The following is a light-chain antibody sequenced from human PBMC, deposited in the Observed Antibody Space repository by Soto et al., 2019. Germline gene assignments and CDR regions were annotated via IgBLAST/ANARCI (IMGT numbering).Light chain of an antibody. Sequence: LVLTQSPGTLSLSPGERATLSCGASQSVTNNFLAWYQQKPGQAPRLLIYGASSRATGVPDRFSGSGSGTDFTLTISRLEPGDFAVYYCQQYGNPLFTFGPGTKVDIK. CDR3: QQYGNPLFT. V-gene: IGKV3-20*01. CDR1: QSVTNNF. CDR2: GAS. J-gene: IGKJ3*01.